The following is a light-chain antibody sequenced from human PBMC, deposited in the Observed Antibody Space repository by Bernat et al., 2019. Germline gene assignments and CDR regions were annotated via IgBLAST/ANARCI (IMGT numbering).Light chain of an antibody. Sequence: DIQMTQSPSSLSASVGDRVTITCRASQGISTHLAWYQQKPGKVPKLLIYETSSLQSGVPSRFSGSGSGTDFTLTISSLQPEDVATYYCQQSDSAPITFGQGTRLEIK. J-gene: IGKJ5*01. CDR3: QQSDSAPIT. V-gene: IGKV1-27*01. CDR2: ETS. CDR1: QGISTH.